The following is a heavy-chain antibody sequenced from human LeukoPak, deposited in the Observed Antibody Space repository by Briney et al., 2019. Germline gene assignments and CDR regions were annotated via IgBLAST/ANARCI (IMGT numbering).Heavy chain of an antibody. CDR3: ARDGYNSVPFDY. J-gene: IGHJ4*02. D-gene: IGHD5-24*01. V-gene: IGHV4-34*01. CDR1: GGSFSGYY. Sequence: SETLSLTCAVYGGSFSGYYWSWIRQPPGKGLEWIGEINHSGSTNYNPSLKSRVTISVDTSKNQFSLKLSSVTAADTAVYYCARDGYNSVPFDYWGQGTLVTVSS. CDR2: INHSGST.